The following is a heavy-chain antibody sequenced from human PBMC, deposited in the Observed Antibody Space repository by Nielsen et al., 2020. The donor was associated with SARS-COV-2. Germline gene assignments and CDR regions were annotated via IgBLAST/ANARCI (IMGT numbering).Heavy chain of an antibody. Sequence: VRQAPGKGLDWMTIISYDGTEHYADSVKGRFTISRDNAKNSLYLQMNSLRAEDTAVYYCARVPDFWSGYYVHYMDVWGKGTTVTVSS. CDR2: ISYDGTE. J-gene: IGHJ6*03. D-gene: IGHD3-3*01. V-gene: IGHV3-33*05. CDR3: ARVPDFWSGYYVHYMDV.